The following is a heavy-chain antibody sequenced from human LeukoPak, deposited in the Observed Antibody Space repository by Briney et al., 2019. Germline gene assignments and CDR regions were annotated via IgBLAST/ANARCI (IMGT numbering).Heavy chain of an antibody. CDR2: INPNSGDT. D-gene: IGHD2/OR15-2a*01. CDR1: GYTFTDYY. J-gene: IGHJ4*02. V-gene: IGHV1-2*02. Sequence: ASVKVSCKASGYTFTDYYMHWLRQAPGQGLEWMGWINPNSGDTEYGQKFQGRVTMARDTSINTAYMELSRLRSDDTAVYYCAPSGGATSGFYMYYFDYWGQGTLVTVSS. CDR3: APSGGATSGFYMYYFDY.